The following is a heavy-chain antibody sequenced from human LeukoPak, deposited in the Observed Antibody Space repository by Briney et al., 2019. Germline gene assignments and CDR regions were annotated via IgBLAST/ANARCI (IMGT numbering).Heavy chain of an antibody. CDR3: ARARRWNAAVEGWWFDP. J-gene: IGHJ5*02. Sequence: SETLSLTCTVSGGSISSYYWSWIRQPPGKGLEWIGYIYYSGTTNYNPSLESRVTISVDTSKNQFSLKLSSVTAADTAVYYCARARRWNAAVEGWWFDPWGQGTLVTVSS. CDR2: IYYSGTT. D-gene: IGHD1-1*01. CDR1: GGSISSYY. V-gene: IGHV4-59*01.